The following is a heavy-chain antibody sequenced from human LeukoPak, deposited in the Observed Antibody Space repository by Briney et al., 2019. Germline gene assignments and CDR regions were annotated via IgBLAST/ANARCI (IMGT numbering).Heavy chain of an antibody. CDR1: GFTFNNYA. V-gene: IGHV3-23*01. D-gene: IGHD6-19*01. CDR3: ATDSSGWYPRIDY. CDR2: ISGSGGST. Sequence: GGSLRLSCAASGFTFNNYAMSWVRQAPGKGLEWVSAISGSGGSTYYADSVKGRFTISRDNSKNTLYLQMNSLRAEDTAVYYCATDSSGWYPRIDYWGQGTLVTVSS. J-gene: IGHJ4*02.